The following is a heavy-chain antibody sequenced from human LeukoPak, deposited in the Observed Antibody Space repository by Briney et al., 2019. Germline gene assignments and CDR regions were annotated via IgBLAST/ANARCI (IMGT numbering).Heavy chain of an antibody. J-gene: IGHJ4*02. D-gene: IGHD6-19*01. V-gene: IGHV3-23*01. CDR3: AKVGSSGWYDDFDY. CDR2: ISGSGGST. Sequence: GGSLRLSCAASGFTFSTYAMSWVRQAPGKGLEWVSGISGSGGSTFYADSVKGRSTISRDNSKNTLYLQMNSLRAEDTAVYYCAKVGSSGWYDDFDYWGQGTLVTVSS. CDR1: GFTFSTYA.